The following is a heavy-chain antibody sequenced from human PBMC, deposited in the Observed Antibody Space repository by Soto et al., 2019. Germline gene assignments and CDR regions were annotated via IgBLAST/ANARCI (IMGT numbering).Heavy chain of an antibody. J-gene: IGHJ4*02. CDR3: ARSDIAMVSGGFDY. CDR2: IDYSGNT. D-gene: IGHD5-18*01. Sequence: SETLSLTCTVSGGSISSTTHYWAWIRQPPGRGLHWIGSIDYSGNTYYNPSLKSRVTLSVDPSKNQFSLELGSVTAANTAVYYCARSDIAMVSGGFDYWGQGTLVTVSS. V-gene: IGHV4-39*01. CDR1: GGSISSTTHY.